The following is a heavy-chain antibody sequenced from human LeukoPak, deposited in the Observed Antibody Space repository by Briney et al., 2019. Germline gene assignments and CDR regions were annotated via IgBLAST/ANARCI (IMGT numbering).Heavy chain of an antibody. Sequence: GGSLRLSCAASGFTFSSYWMSWVRQAPGKGLEWVANIKQDGSEKYYVDSVKGRFTISRDNAKNSLYLQMNSLRAEDTAVYYCARDGMSPGIRFLEWLLSYGAYYMDVWGKGTTVTVSS. CDR1: GFTFSSYW. CDR3: ARDGMSPGIRFLEWLLSYGAYYMDV. J-gene: IGHJ6*03. CDR2: IKQDGSEK. V-gene: IGHV3-7*01. D-gene: IGHD3-3*01.